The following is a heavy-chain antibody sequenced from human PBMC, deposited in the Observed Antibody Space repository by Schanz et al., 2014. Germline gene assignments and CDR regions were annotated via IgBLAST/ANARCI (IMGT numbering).Heavy chain of an antibody. CDR3: ARPRCDYGEVDY. CDR1: GFTLSSYA. CDR2: IWNNGVTK. J-gene: IGHJ4*02. V-gene: IGHV3-33*08. D-gene: IGHD4-17*01. Sequence: QVQLLQFGGGVVQPGRSLRLSCAAYGFTLSSYAMHWVRQAPGKGLEWVAVIWNNGVTKYYADSVRGRFTISRDRFQNTLYLRMSSLRAEDTAVYYCARPRCDYGEVDYWGQGTLVTVSS.